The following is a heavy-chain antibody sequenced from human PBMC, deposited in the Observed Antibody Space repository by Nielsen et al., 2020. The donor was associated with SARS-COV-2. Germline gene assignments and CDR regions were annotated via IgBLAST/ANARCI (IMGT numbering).Heavy chain of an antibody. CDR3: ARAELPFDAFDI. J-gene: IGHJ3*02. CDR1: GFTFSSYD. CDR2: INSDGSIT. V-gene: IGHV3-74*01. Sequence: GESLKISCAASGFTFSSYDMHWVRQAPGKGLVWVSRINSDGSITSYADSVKGRFTISRDNAKNTLYLQMNSLRAEDTAVYYCARAELPFDAFDIWGQGTMVTVSS. D-gene: IGHD1-26*01.